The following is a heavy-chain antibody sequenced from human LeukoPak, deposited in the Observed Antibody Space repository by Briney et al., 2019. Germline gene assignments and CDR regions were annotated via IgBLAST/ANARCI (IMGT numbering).Heavy chain of an antibody. CDR3: ARATRLAYGGNSYYFDY. Sequence: SETLSLTCTVSGGSISSYYWSWIRQPPGKGLEWIGYIYYSGSTYYNPSLKSRVTISVDTSKNQFSLKLSSVTAADTAVYYCARATRLAYGGNSYYFDYWGQGTLITVSS. J-gene: IGHJ4*02. V-gene: IGHV4-59*01. D-gene: IGHD4-23*01. CDR2: IYYSGST. CDR1: GGSISSYY.